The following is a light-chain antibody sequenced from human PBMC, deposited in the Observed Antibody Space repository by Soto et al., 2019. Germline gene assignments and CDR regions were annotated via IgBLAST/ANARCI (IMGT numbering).Light chain of an antibody. CDR1: QSVSSSY. V-gene: IGKV3-20*01. CDR2: GAS. J-gene: IGKJ3*01. CDR3: QQYGRSPFT. Sequence: EIVLTQSPGTLSLSPGERATLSCRASQSVSSSYLAWYQQKPGQAPRLLIYGASSRDTGIPDRFSGSGSGTDFTLTISRLEPEDFAVYYCQQYGRSPFTVGPGTKVDIK.